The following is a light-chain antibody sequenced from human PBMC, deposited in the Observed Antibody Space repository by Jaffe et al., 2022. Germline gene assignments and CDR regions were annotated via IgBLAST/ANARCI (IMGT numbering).Light chain of an antibody. V-gene: IGKV3-15*01. CDR1: QSVRTN. CDR3: HQNNNWPRT. Sequence: EIVMTQSPATLSVSPGERATLSCRASQSVRTNLAWYQHKPGQAPRLLVYGASTRATGIPARFSGSGSGTEFTLTISSLQPEDFAVYYCHQNNNWPRTFGQGTKLEIK. CDR2: GAS. J-gene: IGKJ2*01.